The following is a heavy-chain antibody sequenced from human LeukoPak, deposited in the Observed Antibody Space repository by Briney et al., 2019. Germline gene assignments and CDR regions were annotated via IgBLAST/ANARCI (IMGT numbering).Heavy chain of an antibody. CDR1: GFTFSSYA. D-gene: IGHD2-2*01. V-gene: IGHV3-23*01. J-gene: IGHJ5*02. CDR3: AKGSRWDCSSTTCYPYNWFDP. Sequence: QSGGSLRLSCAASGFTFSSYAVTWVRQAPGKGLEWVSGISGSGGSPYYADSVKGRFTISRDNSKNTLYLQMNSLRAEDTAVYYCAKGSRWDCSSTTCYPYNWFDPWGQGTLVTVSS. CDR2: ISGSGGSP.